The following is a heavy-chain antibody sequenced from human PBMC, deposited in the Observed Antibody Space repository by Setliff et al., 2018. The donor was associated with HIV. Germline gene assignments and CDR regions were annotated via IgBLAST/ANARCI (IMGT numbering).Heavy chain of an antibody. Sequence: SETLSLTCAVSGGSFSGYYWSWIRQPPGKGLEWVGEINQSGGINYNPSLKSRVTISIDTFKNQFSMKLYSVTAADTAMYFCARDGGDPRYSGTYNYWGQGALVTVSS. J-gene: IGHJ4*02. CDR3: ARDGGDPRYSGTYNY. CDR1: GGSFSGYY. D-gene: IGHD1-26*01. CDR2: INQSGGI. V-gene: IGHV4-34*01.